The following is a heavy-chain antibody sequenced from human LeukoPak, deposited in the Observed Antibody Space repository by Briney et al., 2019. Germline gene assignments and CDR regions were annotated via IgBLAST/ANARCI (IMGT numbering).Heavy chain of an antibody. J-gene: IGHJ4*02. CDR3: ARDGESPGYYYDSSGYCDY. V-gene: IGHV1-2*02. D-gene: IGHD3-22*01. Sequence: GASVKVSCTASGYTFTGYYMHWVRQAPGQGLEWMGWINPNSGGTNYAQKFQGRVTMTRDTSISTAYMELSRLRSDDTAVYYCARDGESPGYYYDSSGYCDYWGQGTLVTVSS. CDR1: GYTFTGYY. CDR2: INPNSGGT.